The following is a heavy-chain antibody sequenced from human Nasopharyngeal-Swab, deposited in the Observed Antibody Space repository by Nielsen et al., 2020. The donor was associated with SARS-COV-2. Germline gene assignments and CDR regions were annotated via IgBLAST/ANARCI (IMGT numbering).Heavy chain of an antibody. J-gene: IGHJ4*02. Sequence: SQTLSLTCAVSGYSISSGYYWGWIRQPPGKGLEWIGSIYHSGSTYYNPSLKSRVTISVDTSKNQFSLKLSSVTAAETDGEEGERRETPGMATIHFDYWGQGTLVTVSS. CDR1: GYSISSGYY. V-gene: IGHV4-38-2*01. CDR3: ERRETPGMATIHFDY. D-gene: IGHD5-24*01. CDR2: IYHSGST.